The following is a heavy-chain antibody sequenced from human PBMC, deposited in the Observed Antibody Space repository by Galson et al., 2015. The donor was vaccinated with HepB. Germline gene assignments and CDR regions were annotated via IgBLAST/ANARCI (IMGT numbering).Heavy chain of an antibody. V-gene: IGHV3-48*03. Sequence: SLRLSCAASGFTFSSYEMNWVRQAPGKGLEWVSYISSSGSTIYYADSVKGRFTISRDNAKNSLYLQMNSLRAEDTAVYYCARVDYDSSGYYWDSYYFDYWGQGTLVTVSS. CDR2: ISSSGSTI. CDR1: GFTFSSYE. D-gene: IGHD3-22*01. CDR3: ARVDYDSSGYYWDSYYFDY. J-gene: IGHJ4*02.